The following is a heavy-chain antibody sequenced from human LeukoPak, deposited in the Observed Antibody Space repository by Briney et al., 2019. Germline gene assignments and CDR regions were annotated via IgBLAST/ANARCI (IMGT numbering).Heavy chain of an antibody. CDR3: ARTHYDILTGYYSEGDYYFDY. J-gene: IGHJ4*02. V-gene: IGHV3-53*01. D-gene: IGHD3-9*01. CDR2: IYSGGST. Sequence: PGGSLRLSCAASGFTVSSNYMSWVRQAPGKGLEWVSVIYSGGSTYYADSVKGRSTISRDNSKNTLYLQMNSLRAEDTAVYYCARTHYDILTGYYSEGDYYFDYWGQGTLVTVSS. CDR1: GFTVSSNY.